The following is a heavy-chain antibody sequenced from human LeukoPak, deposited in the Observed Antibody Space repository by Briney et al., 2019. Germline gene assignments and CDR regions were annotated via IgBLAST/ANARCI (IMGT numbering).Heavy chain of an antibody. D-gene: IGHD6-19*01. CDR3: ASQSSGWYVGYFDY. CDR2: INPNSGGT. V-gene: IGHV1-2*02. J-gene: IGHJ4*02. CDR1: GYTFTAYY. Sequence: ASVRVSCKASGYTFTAYYMHWVRQAPGQGLEWMGWINPNSGGTNYAQKFQGRVTMTRDTSISTAYMELSSLRSDDTAVYYCASQSSGWYVGYFDYWGQGTLVTVSS.